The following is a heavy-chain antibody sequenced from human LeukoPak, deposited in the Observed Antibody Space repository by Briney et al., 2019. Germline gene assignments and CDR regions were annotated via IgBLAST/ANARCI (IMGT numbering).Heavy chain of an antibody. D-gene: IGHD6-19*01. CDR1: GFSVSSNY. V-gene: IGHV3-53*04. CDR2: LYGAGST. Sequence: PGGSLRLSCAASGFSVSSNYMSWVRQAPGKGLEWVSVLYGAGSTYYADSVKGRFTISRHDSQNTLFLQMHSLRAEDTAVYYCARGGTPGFSTGRIDYWGQGTLVTVSS. J-gene: IGHJ4*02. CDR3: ARGGTPGFSTGRIDY.